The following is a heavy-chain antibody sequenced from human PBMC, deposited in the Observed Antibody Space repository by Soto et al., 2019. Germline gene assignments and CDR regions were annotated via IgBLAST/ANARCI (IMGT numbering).Heavy chain of an antibody. Sequence: ASVKVSFKASGYIFTKYGINWVRNAPGEGLEWMGWISTSNGDTKYSQKVQGRVTMTTDTSTTIAYVALRSLRSDDTAMYYCARERPYYFDTTAYPHDCFGHWGQ. CDR2: ISTSNGDT. J-gene: IGHJ4*02. D-gene: IGHD3-22*01. CDR1: GYIFTKYG. CDR3: ARERPYYFDTTAYPHDCFGH. V-gene: IGHV1-18*01.